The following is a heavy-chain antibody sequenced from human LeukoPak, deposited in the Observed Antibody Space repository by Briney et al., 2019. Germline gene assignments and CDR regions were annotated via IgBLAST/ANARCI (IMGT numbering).Heavy chain of an antibody. Sequence: SETLSLTCTVSGGSISSYYWSWIRQPAGKGLEWIGRIYTSGSTNYNPSLKSRVTMSVDTSKNQFSLKLSSVTAADTAVYYCARDGDEYSSSYFDYWGQGTLVTVSS. CDR2: IYTSGST. V-gene: IGHV4-4*07. CDR1: GGSISSYY. D-gene: IGHD6-6*01. CDR3: ARDGDEYSSSYFDY. J-gene: IGHJ4*02.